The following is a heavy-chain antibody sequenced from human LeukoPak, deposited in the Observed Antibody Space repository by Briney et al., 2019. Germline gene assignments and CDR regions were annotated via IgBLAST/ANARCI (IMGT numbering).Heavy chain of an antibody. D-gene: IGHD4-17*01. J-gene: IGHJ4*02. CDR1: GGTFSSYA. CDR3: ARGPYGDTPGY. CDR2: IIPIFGTA. Sequence: ASVKVSCKASGGTFSSYAISWVRQAPGQGLEWMGGIIPIFGTANYAQEFQGRVTITTDESTSTAYMELSSLRSEDTAVYYCARGPYGDTPGYWGQGTLVTVSS. V-gene: IGHV1-69*05.